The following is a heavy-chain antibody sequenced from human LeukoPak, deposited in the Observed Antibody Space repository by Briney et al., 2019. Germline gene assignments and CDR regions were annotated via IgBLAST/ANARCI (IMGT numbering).Heavy chain of an antibody. CDR1: GFTFRSHA. CDR3: ARQNTPHGNFDY. CDR2: IYENGGTT. D-gene: IGHD5-24*01. V-gene: IGHV3-23*01. J-gene: IGHJ4*02. Sequence: GGSLRLSCVGSGFTFRSHAMSWVRQAPEKGLEFVSGIYENGGTTYYADSVKGRFSISRDNAKKSLFLQMNSLRAEDTAVYYCARQNTPHGNFDYWGQGTLVTVSS.